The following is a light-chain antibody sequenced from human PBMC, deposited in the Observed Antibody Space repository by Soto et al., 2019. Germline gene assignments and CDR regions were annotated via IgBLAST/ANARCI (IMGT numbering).Light chain of an antibody. CDR3: QQTYNTPLT. CDR2: AAS. Sequence: DIQLTQSPSFLSPSIGESVTITCRASQSIGKYLSWFQQTPGNAPKLLIYAASGLQSGVPSRFSGSGSGTDFTLTINSLQREDFATYYCQQTYNTPLTFGGGTK. J-gene: IGKJ4*01. V-gene: IGKV1-39*01. CDR1: QSIGKY.